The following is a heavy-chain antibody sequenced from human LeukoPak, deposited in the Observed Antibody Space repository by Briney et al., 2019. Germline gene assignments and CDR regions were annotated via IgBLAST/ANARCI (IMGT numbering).Heavy chain of an antibody. CDR2: IWYDGSNK. V-gene: IGHV3-33*01. CDR3: ARGYCSSTSCPIDY. D-gene: IGHD2-2*01. J-gene: IGHJ4*02. CDR1: GSTFSSYG. Sequence: PGGSLRLSCAASGSTFSSYGMHWVRQAPGKGLEWVAVIWYDGSNKYYADSVKGRFTISRDNSKNTLYLQMNSLRAEDTAVYYCARGYCSSTSCPIDYWGQGTLVTVSS.